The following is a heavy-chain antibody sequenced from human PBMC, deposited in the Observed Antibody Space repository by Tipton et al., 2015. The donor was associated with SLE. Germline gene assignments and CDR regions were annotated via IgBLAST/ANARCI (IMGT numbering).Heavy chain of an antibody. CDR2: IYSSGST. Sequence: LRLSCTVAGGSISSHYWSWIRQPPGKGLEWIGYIYSSGSTYYNPSLKSRVTISVDTSKNQFSLKLSSVTAADTAVYYCARAALYYYYGMDVWGQGTTVTVSS. CDR3: ARAALYYYYGMDV. CDR1: GGSISSHY. V-gene: IGHV4-59*11. J-gene: IGHJ6*02.